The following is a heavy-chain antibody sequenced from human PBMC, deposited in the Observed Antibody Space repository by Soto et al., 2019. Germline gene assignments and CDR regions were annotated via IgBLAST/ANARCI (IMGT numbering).Heavy chain of an antibody. CDR2: ISAYNGNT. D-gene: IGHD3-22*01. V-gene: IGHV1-18*04. Sequence: GAAVNVSCMASGYTLTSYGISGVRQARAQGREGMGWISAYNGNTNYAQKLQRRVTMTTDTYTSTAYMKLRSLTSDDTAVYYCARDRDYDSSGPDAFDIWGQGTMVTVSS. CDR3: ARDRDYDSSGPDAFDI. J-gene: IGHJ3*02. CDR1: GYTLTSYG.